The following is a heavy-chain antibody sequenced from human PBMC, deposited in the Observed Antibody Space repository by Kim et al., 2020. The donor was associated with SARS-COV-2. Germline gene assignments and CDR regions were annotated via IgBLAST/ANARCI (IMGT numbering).Heavy chain of an antibody. CDR1: GHFFTRDS. J-gene: IGHJ4*02. D-gene: IGHD3-16*01. V-gene: IGHV1-3*01. CDR3: LGGFYFDY. CDR2: IDCGNGNT. Sequence: ASVKVSCKTSGHFFTRDSIHWVRQAPGQGLEWMGGIDCGNGNTIYSQKFQGRVTFTTDTSASTAYMELSFLRSEDSADYYCLGGFYFDYWGQGTLVTVS.